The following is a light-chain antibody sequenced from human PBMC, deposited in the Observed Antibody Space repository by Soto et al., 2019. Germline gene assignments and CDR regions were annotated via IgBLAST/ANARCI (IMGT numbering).Light chain of an antibody. V-gene: IGKV3-15*01. J-gene: IGKJ1*01. CDR3: QQYDNWPPWT. CDR1: QSVSSN. CDR2: GAS. Sequence: EIVMTQSPATLSVSPGERATLSCRASQSVSSNLAWYQQKPGQAPRLLIYGASTRATGIPARFSGSGSGTEFTLTITSLQSEDFAVYYCQQYDNWPPWTFGQGTTVDFK.